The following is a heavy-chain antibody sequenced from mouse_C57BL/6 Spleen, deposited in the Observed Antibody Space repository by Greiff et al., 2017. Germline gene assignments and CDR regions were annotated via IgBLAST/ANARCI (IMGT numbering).Heavy chain of an antibody. CDR2: IRNKANGYTT. CDR3: ARYIGNWGWYFDV. J-gene: IGHJ1*03. V-gene: IGHV7-3*01. CDR1: GFTFTDYY. D-gene: IGHD4-1*01. Sequence: EVQVVESGGGLVQPGGSLSLSCAASGFTFTDYYMSWVRQPPGKALEWLGFIRNKANGYTTEYSASVKGRFTISRDNSQSILYLQMNALRAEDSATYYCARYIGNWGWYFDVWGTGTTVTVSS.